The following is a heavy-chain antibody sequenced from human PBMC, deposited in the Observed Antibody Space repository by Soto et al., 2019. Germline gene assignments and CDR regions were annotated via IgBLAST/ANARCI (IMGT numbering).Heavy chain of an antibody. CDR1: GGSISSYY. CDR3: ARARWLQFSDYYGMDV. J-gene: IGHJ6*02. V-gene: IGHV4-59*01. CDR2: IYYSGST. D-gene: IGHD5-12*01. Sequence: PSETLSLTSTVSGGSISSYYWSWIRQPPGKGLEWIGYIYYSGSTNYNPSLKSRVTISVDTSKNQFSLKLSSVTAADTAVYYCARARWLQFSDYYGMDVWGQGTTVTVSS.